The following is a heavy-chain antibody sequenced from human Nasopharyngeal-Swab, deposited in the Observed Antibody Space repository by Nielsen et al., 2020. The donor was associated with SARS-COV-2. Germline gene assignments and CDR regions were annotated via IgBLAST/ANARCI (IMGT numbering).Heavy chain of an antibody. V-gene: IGHV3-23*01. D-gene: IGHD3-3*01. CDR1: GFTFSSYA. Sequence: GESLKISCAASGFTFSSYAMSWVRQAPGKGLEWVSAISGSGGSTYHADSVKGRFTISRDNSKNTLYLQMNSLRAEDTAVYYCAKESSITIFGVVASDVWGKGTTVTVSS. CDR2: ISGSGGST. CDR3: AKESSITIFGVVASDV. J-gene: IGHJ6*04.